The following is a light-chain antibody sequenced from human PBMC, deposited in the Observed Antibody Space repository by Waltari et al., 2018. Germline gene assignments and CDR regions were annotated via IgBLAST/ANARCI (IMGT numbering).Light chain of an antibody. V-gene: IGLV4-69*01. CDR2: INRDGSH. J-gene: IGLJ3*02. Sequence: QLVLTQSPSASASLGASVKVTCTLSSGHTNNAIAWHQQQPERGPRFLVRINRDGSHKKGDRVPNRVSGSRSGTEFYLTISSLQSEDEGDYYCQTWDTAILLFGGGTKLSVL. CDR3: QTWDTAILL. CDR1: SGHTNNA.